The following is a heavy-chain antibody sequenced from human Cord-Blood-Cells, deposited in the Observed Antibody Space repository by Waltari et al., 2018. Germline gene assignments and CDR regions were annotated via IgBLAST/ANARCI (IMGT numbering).Heavy chain of an antibody. CDR3: ARGDSSGWYYYYYGMDV. V-gene: IGHV4-34*01. D-gene: IGHD6-19*01. CDR1: GGSFSGYY. J-gene: IGHJ6*02. CDR2: INHSGSN. Sequence: QVQLQQWGAGLLKPSETLSLTCAVYGGSFSGYYWSWIRQPPGKGLEWIGEINHSGSNNYNPSLKGRVTISVDTSKNQFSLKLSSVTAADTAVYYCARGDSSGWYYYYYGMDVWGQGTTVTVSS.